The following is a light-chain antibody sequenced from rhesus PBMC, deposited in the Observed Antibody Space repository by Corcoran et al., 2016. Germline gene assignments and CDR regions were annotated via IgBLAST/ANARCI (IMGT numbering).Light chain of an antibody. V-gene: IGKV1-28*02. CDR3: QQYESYPVT. CDR1: QGISSS. J-gene: IGKJ4*01. Sequence: DIQMTQSPSSLSASVGDTVTITCRASQGISSSLNWFQQTPGKAPKLLISAATHLQSGVPSRFSGSGSGSDFTLTIRSLQPEDFATYYCQQYESYPVTFGGGTKVEIK. CDR2: AAT.